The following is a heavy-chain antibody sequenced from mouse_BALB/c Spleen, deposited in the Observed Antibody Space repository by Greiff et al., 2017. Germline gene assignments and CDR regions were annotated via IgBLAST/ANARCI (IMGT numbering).Heavy chain of an antibody. D-gene: IGHD2-1*01. J-gene: IGHJ2*01. CDR2: INPGSGGT. CDR3: ASRTPIYYGNYKRENFDY. V-gene: IGHV1-54*01. Sequence: VQLQQSGAELVRPGTSVKVSCKASGYAFTNYLIEWVKQRPGQGLEWIGVINPGSGGTNYNEKFKGKATLTAAKSSSTAYMQLSSLTSDDSAVYFCASRTPIYYGNYKRENFDYWGQGTTLTVSS. CDR1: GYAFTNYL.